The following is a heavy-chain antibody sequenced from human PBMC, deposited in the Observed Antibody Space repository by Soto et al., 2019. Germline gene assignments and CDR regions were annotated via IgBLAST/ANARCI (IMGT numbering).Heavy chain of an antibody. J-gene: IGHJ4*02. CDR1: GGSIISDY. D-gene: IGHD1-20*01. V-gene: IGHV4-59*01. Sequence: PSESLSLTCTVSGGSIISDYWSWIRQPPGKGLEWIGYIYYSGSTNYNPSLKSRVTISVDTSKNQFSLKLSSVTAADTAVYYCARGDNWNPYFDYWGQGTLVXVSS. CDR3: ARGDNWNPYFDY. CDR2: IYYSGST.